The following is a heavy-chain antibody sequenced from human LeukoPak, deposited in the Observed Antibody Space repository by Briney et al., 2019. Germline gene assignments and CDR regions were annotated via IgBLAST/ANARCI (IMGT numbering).Heavy chain of an antibody. CDR1: GFSLSTSGVG. Sequence: KWSGPTLVNPTQTLTLTCTFSGFSLSTSGVGVGWIRQPPGKALEWLALIYWDDDKRYSSSLKSRLTITKDTSKNQVVLTMTNMDPVDTATYYCAHVGDPSSGWSNFDYWGQGTLVTVSS. V-gene: IGHV2-5*02. D-gene: IGHD6-19*01. CDR2: IYWDDDK. CDR3: AHVGDPSSGWSNFDY. J-gene: IGHJ4*02.